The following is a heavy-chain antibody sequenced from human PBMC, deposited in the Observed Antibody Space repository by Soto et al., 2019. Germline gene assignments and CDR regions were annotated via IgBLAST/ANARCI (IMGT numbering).Heavy chain of an antibody. Sequence: EVQLVESGGGLVKPGGSLRLSCAASGFSFSNAWMNWVRQAPGKGLEWVGRIKSKADGGTTDHAPPVKGRFTISRDDSKNTMYLQMHSRKSEDTAVYYCTPAGGSDLPDWGQGTLVTVTS. J-gene: IGHJ4*02. CDR1: GFSFSNAW. CDR3: TPAGGSDLPD. CDR2: IKSKADGGTT. D-gene: IGHD1-26*01. V-gene: IGHV3-15*07.